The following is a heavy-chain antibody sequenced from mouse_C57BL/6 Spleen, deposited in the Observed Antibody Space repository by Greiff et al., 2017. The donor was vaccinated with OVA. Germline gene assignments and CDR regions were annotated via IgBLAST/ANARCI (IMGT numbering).Heavy chain of an antibody. V-gene: IGHV1-4*01. D-gene: IGHD1-1*01. Sequence: VQLVESGAELARPGASVKMSCKASGYTFTSYTMHWVKQRPGQGLEWIGYINPSSGYTKYNQKFKDKATLTADKSSSTAYMQLSSLTSEDSAVYYCARSYYGSSFAYWGQGTLVTVSA. CDR2: INPSSGYT. CDR1: GYTFTSYT. J-gene: IGHJ3*01. CDR3: ARSYYGSSFAY.